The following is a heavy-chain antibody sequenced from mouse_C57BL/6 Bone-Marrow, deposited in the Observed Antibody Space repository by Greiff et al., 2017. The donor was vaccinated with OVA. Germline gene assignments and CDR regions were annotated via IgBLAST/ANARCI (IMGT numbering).Heavy chain of an antibody. J-gene: IGHJ3*01. V-gene: IGHV1-78*01. CDR1: GYTFTDYT. CDR3: ENKRGLGFAY. CDR2: IYPRDGST. Sequence: VKLQQSDAELVKPGASVKISCKVSGYTFTDYTIHWMKQRPEQGLEWIGYIYPRDGSTKYNEKFKGKATLTADKSSSTAYMQLHSLTSEDAAVYFCENKRGLGFAYWGQGTLVTVSA. D-gene: IGHD2-13*01.